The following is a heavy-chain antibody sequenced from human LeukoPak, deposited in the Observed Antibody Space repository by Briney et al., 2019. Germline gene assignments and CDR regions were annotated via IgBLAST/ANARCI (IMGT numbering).Heavy chain of an antibody. CDR2: IYYSGST. D-gene: IGHD6-19*01. V-gene: IGHV4-59*08. CDR1: GGSFSGYY. J-gene: IGHJ3*02. CDR3: ATCEGYSSGPDAFDI. Sequence: SETLSLTCAVYGGSFSGYYWSWIRQPPGKGLEWIGYIYYSGSTNYNPSLKSRVTISVDTSKNQFSLKLSSVTAADTAVYYCATCEGYSSGPDAFDIWGQGTMVTVSS.